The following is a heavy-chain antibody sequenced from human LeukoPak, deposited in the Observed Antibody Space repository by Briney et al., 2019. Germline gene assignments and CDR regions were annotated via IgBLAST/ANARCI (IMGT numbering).Heavy chain of an antibody. CDR2: ISSSGSTI. Sequence: PGGSLRLSCATSGFTFSDYYMSWIRQAPGKGLEWVSYISSSGSTIYYADSVKGRFTISRDNAKNSLYLQMNSLRAEDTAVYYCARDRYRRLTIPDNYYFDYWGQGTLVTVSS. D-gene: IGHD5-18*01. CDR3: ARDRYRRLTIPDNYYFDY. CDR1: GFTFSDYY. V-gene: IGHV3-11*04. J-gene: IGHJ4*02.